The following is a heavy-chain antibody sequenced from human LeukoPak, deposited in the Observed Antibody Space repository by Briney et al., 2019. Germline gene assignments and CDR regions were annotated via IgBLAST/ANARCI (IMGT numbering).Heavy chain of an antibody. CDR2: ISFDGNNE. V-gene: IGHV3-30*03. CDR3: ARDRLMKRWLQFSGDF. J-gene: IGHJ4*02. CDR1: GFTFSTYG. D-gene: IGHD5-24*01. Sequence: PGGSLRLSCAASGFTFSTYGMHWVRQAPGKGLEWVAVISFDGNNEYYADSVKGRFTISRGNSKNTLYLQMNSLRGEDTAVYYCARDRLMKRWLQFSGDFWGQGTLVAVSS.